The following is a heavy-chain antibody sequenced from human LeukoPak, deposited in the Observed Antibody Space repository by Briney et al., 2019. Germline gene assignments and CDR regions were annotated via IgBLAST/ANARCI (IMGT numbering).Heavy chain of an antibody. Sequence: LETLSLTCTVSGGSISSYYWSWIRQPPGKGLEWIGYIYYSGSTNYNPSLKSRVTISVDTSKNQFSLKLSSVTAADTAVYYCASGSSGYYYGPFDYWGQGTLVTVSS. CDR3: ASGSSGYYYGPFDY. CDR2: IYYSGST. V-gene: IGHV4-59*01. D-gene: IGHD3-22*01. CDR1: GGSISSYY. J-gene: IGHJ4*02.